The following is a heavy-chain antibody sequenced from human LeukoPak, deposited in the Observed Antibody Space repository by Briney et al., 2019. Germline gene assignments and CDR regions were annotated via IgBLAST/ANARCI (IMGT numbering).Heavy chain of an antibody. CDR2: INPNSGGT. V-gene: IGHV1-2*02. CDR1: GYTFTGYY. CDR3: ARGGGSGSYYNGYFDY. Sequence: ASVKVSCKASGYTFTGYYMHWVRQAPGQGLEWMGWINPNSGGTNYAQKFQGRVTMTRDTSISTAHMELSRLRSDDTAVYYCARGGGSGSYYNGYFDYWGQGALVTVSS. D-gene: IGHD3-10*01. J-gene: IGHJ4*02.